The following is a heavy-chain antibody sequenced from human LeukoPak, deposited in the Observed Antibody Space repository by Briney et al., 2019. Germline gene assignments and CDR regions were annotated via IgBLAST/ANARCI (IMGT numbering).Heavy chain of an antibody. CDR3: AGQAIAAAGDYFDY. J-gene: IGHJ4*02. Sequence: PSETVSLTCTVSGGSISSSSYYWGWIRQPPGKGLEWIGSIYYSGSTYYNPSLKSRVTISVDTSKNQFSLKLSSVTAADTAVYYCAGQAIAAAGDYFDYWGQGTLVTVSS. D-gene: IGHD6-13*01. CDR2: IYYSGST. CDR1: GGSISSSSYY. V-gene: IGHV4-39*01.